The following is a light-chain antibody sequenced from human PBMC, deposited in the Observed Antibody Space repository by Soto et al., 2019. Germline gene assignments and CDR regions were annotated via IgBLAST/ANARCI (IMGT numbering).Light chain of an antibody. V-gene: IGKV3-11*01. CDR1: QAINNN. CDR3: QQRSNWPPVIT. CDR2: GAS. J-gene: IGKJ1*01. Sequence: EIVMTQAPDTLSVSPGERATLSCRASQAINNNVAWYQLKDGQVLRLLIYGASNRATGIPARFSGSGSGTDFTLTISSLEPEDFAVYYCQQRSNWPPVITFGQGTKVDIK.